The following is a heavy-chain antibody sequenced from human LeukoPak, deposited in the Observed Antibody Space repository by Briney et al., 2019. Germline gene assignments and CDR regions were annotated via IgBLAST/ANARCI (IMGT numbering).Heavy chain of an antibody. CDR3: ARVVASTSIDS. D-gene: IGHD2-15*01. CDR2: IFYSGST. Sequence: TSETLSLTCTVSGGSISTSSYYWGWVRQPPGKGLEWIGNIFYSGSTYYSPSLKSRVTISLDTSRNQFSLKLNSVTAADTALYYCARVVASTSIDSWGQGILVTVSS. J-gene: IGHJ4*02. V-gene: IGHV4-39*07. CDR1: GGSISTSSYY.